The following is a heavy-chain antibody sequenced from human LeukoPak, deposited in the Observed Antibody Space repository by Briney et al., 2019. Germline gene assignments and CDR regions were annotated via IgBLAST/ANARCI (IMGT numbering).Heavy chain of an antibody. D-gene: IGHD6-19*01. CDR1: GFTFSSYE. V-gene: IGHV3-48*03. J-gene: IGHJ3*02. CDR2: ISSSRSTI. CDR3: ARDWKQWLSEIDAFDI. Sequence: GGSLRLXCAASGFTFSSYEMNWARQAPGKGLEWVSYISSSRSTIYYADSVKGRFTISRDNAKNSLYLQMNSLRAEDTAVYYCARDWKQWLSEIDAFDIWGQGTMVTVSS.